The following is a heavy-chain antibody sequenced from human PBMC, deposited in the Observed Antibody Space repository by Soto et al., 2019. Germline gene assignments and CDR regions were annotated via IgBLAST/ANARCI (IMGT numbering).Heavy chain of an antibody. J-gene: IGHJ6*02. V-gene: IGHV3-74*01. CDR3: ARQEGAAFYYDGMDV. CDR2: INSDGSIT. CDR1: GFTFSSYW. Sequence: GGSLRLSCAASGFTFSSYWMHWVLQAPWKGLVWVSRINSDGSITSYADSVKGRFTISRDNAKNTLYLHMNSLRAEDTAVYYCARQEGAAFYYDGMDVWGQGTTVTVSS.